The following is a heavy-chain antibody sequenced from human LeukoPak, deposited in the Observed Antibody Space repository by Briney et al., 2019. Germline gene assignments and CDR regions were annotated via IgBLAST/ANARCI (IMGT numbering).Heavy chain of an antibody. CDR2: IYYSGSS. J-gene: IGHJ4*02. Sequence: SETLSLTCTVSSGSISSYYWSWIRQPPGKGLEWIGYIYYSGSSNYNPSLKSRVTMSVDTSKKQFSLRVSSVTAADTGVYYRARTEYYFDHWGQGTLVTVSS. CDR1: SGSISSYY. V-gene: IGHV4-59*01. D-gene: IGHD3-10*01. CDR3: ARTEYYFDH.